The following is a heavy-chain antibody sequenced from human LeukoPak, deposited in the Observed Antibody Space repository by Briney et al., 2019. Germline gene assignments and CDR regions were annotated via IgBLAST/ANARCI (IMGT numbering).Heavy chain of an antibody. J-gene: IGHJ4*02. D-gene: IGHD3-22*01. V-gene: IGHV3-33*08. Sequence: GRSLRLSCAASGFTFSSYAMHWVRQAPGKGLEWVAVIWYDGSNKYYADSVKGRFIISRDNSKNTLYLQMNSLRAEDTAVYYCARDISGYYYFDYWGQGTLVTVSS. CDR2: IWYDGSNK. CDR3: ARDISGYYYFDY. CDR1: GFTFSSYA.